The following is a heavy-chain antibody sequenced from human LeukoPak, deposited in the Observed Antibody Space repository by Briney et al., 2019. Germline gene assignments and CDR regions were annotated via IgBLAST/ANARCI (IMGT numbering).Heavy chain of an antibody. Sequence: GGSLRLSCVASGFTFSLYWMTWVRQAPGKGLEWVANIKHDGSEKYYVDSVKGRFTISRDNAKKSLYLQMNSLRGEDTAVYYCARWEGGSYYDFDYWGQGTLVTVSS. CDR1: GFTFSLYW. CDR2: IKHDGSEK. J-gene: IGHJ4*02. D-gene: IGHD1-26*01. V-gene: IGHV3-7*01. CDR3: ARWEGGSYYDFDY.